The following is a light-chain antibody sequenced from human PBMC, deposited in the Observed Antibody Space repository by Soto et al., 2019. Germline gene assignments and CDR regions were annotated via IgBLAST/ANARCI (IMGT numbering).Light chain of an antibody. CDR1: QSVSSSY. J-gene: IGKJ2*01. V-gene: IGKV3-20*01. CDR3: QQYDHWPPYT. CDR2: GAS. Sequence: EIVLTQSPGTLSLSPGERATLSCRASQSVSSSYLAWYQQKPGQAPRLLIYGASSRVTGVPARFSGSGSGTDFTLTISSVQSEDFAIYYCQQYDHWPPYTFGQGTKVDIK.